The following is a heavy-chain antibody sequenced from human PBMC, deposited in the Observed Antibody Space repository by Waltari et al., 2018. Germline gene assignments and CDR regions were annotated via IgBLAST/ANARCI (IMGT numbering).Heavy chain of an antibody. D-gene: IGHD2-15*01. Sequence: VHVEESGGGLMQPGGSLRLSCAASGFTVRRFYRAWGRQAPGKGLEWVSLIYSGGDTYYADSVKGRFTISRDNSKNMVFLQMNSLRADDTAVYYCARETGVAVAGYGLDIWGQGTTVTVSS. J-gene: IGHJ6*02. CDR2: IYSGGDT. CDR1: GFTVRRFY. V-gene: IGHV3-53*01. CDR3: ARETGVAVAGYGLDI.